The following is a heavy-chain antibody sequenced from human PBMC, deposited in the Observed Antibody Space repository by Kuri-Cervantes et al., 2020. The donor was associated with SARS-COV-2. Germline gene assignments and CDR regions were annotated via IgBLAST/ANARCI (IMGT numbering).Heavy chain of an antibody. Sequence: SETLSLICTVSGGSISSHYWSWIRQPPGKGLEWIGYIYYTGSTNYNPSLKSRVTISVDASKNQFSLKLSSVTAADTAVYYCARNTTTYYWYFDLWGRGTLVTVSS. D-gene: IGHD1-1*01. CDR3: ARNTTTYYWYFDL. J-gene: IGHJ2*01. V-gene: IGHV4-59*11. CDR1: GGSISSHY. CDR2: IYYTGST.